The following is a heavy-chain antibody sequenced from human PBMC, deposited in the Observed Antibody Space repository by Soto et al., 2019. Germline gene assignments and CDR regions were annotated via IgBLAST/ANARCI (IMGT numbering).Heavy chain of an antibody. Sequence: EVQLVESGGGLVKTGGSLRLSCAASGFSFSNYGMNWVRQAPGKGLEWVSSISSSSSYISYADSVKGRFTISRGNAKNSVDLQMNSLRAEDTAVYYCARSDCTSTTCYVVWFDPWGQGTLVTVSS. V-gene: IGHV3-21*01. J-gene: IGHJ5*02. CDR1: GFSFSNYG. CDR2: ISSSSSYI. D-gene: IGHD2-2*01. CDR3: ARSDCTSTTCYVVWFDP.